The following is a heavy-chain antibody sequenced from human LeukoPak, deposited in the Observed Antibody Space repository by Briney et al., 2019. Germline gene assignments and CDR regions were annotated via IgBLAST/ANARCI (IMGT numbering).Heavy chain of an antibody. Sequence: SQTLSLTCTVSGGSISSYYWSWIRQPPGKGLEWIGYIYYSGSTNYNPSLKSRVTISVDTSKNQFSLKLSSVTAADTAVYYCARGYGDYDYWGQGTLVTVSS. CDR1: GGSISSYY. CDR3: ARGYGDYDY. V-gene: IGHV4-59*01. CDR2: IYYSGST. J-gene: IGHJ4*02. D-gene: IGHD4-17*01.